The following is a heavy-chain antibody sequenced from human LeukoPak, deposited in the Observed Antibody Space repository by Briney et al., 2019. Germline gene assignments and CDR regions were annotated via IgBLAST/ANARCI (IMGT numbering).Heavy chain of an antibody. CDR2: ISGGGDK. CDR3: AKGVNSSGYYLGFDY. V-gene: IGHV3-23*01. J-gene: IGHJ4*02. CDR1: GFTFSNYA. Sequence: GGSLRLSCAASGFTFSNYAMTWVRQAPGQGLEWVTTISGGGDKQYADHVKGRFTVSRDDSKNTLYLQMNSLRAEDTALYYCAKGVNSSGYYLGFDYWGQGTLVTVSS. D-gene: IGHD3-22*01.